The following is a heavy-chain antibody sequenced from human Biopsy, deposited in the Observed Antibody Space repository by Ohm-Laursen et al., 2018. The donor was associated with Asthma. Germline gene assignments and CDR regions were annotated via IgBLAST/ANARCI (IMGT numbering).Heavy chain of an antibody. V-gene: IGHV3-30*18. Sequence: SLRLSCAASGFTFSSYSMSWVRQAPGKGLEWVAVISYDGSNKYYADSVKGRFTISRDNSKNTLYLQMNSLRAEDTAVYYCAKAERYFDWYWFDPWGQGTLVTVSS. CDR3: AKAERYFDWYWFDP. CDR2: ISYDGSNK. J-gene: IGHJ5*02. D-gene: IGHD3-9*01. CDR1: GFTFSSYS.